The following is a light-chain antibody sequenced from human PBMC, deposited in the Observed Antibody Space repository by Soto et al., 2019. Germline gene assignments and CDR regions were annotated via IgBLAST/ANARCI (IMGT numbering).Light chain of an antibody. Sequence: DFQMTQSPSSLSASVGDRVTITCRATQAIKNFLNWYQQKPGRAPKLLISDASTLQRGVPSRFSGSGSRTHFTFVISSLQPEDVGTYYCQQSDNLPLTFGQGTRLDIK. CDR3: QQSDNLPLT. V-gene: IGKV1-33*01. J-gene: IGKJ5*01. CDR2: DAS. CDR1: QAIKNF.